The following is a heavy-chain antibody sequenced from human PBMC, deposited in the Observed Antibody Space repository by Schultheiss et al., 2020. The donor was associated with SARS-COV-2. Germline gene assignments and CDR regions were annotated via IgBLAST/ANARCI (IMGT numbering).Heavy chain of an antibody. V-gene: IGHV4-38-2*02. J-gene: IGHJ6*02. CDR3: ARDNLYGGMDV. CDR1: GYSISSGYY. D-gene: IGHD4-17*01. CDR2: IYYSGTT. Sequence: SETLSLTCAVSGYSISSGYYWGWIRQPPGKGLEWIGSIYYSGTTNYNPSLKSRVTISVDTSKNQFSLKLSSVTAADTAVYYCARDNLYGGMDVWGQGTTVTVSS.